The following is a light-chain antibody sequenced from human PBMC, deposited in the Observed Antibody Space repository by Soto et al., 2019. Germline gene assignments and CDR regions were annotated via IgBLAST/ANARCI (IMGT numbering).Light chain of an antibody. CDR1: QSISTW. V-gene: IGKV1-5*03. CDR2: KAS. J-gene: IGKJ5*01. Sequence: DIQMTQSPSTLSASVGDRVTITCRASQSISTWLAWYQQKPGTAPKLLIYKASTLGSGVPSRFSGSRSGTEFTLTVSSLQPDDFATYYCQQYNDSFPYTFGQGTRLEI. CDR3: QQYNDSFPYT.